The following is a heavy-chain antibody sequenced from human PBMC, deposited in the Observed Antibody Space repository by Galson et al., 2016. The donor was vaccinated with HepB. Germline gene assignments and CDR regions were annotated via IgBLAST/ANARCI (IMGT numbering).Heavy chain of an antibody. Sequence: PALVKPTQTLSGFSLSTTGVGVAWIRQPPGKALEWLALIYWDNDKRYNPYLKTRLSITKDTSKKQVVLTMSNMDPVDTGSYYCAHHRPDYDFLTGYSLYWFDPWGPGTLVTVSS. V-gene: IGHV2-5*02. CDR2: IYWDNDK. CDR3: AHHRPDYDFLTGYSLYWFDP. CDR1: GFSLSTTGVG. D-gene: IGHD3-9*01. J-gene: IGHJ5*02.